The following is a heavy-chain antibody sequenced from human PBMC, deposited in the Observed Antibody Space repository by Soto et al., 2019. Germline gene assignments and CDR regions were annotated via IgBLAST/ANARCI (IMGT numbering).Heavy chain of an antibody. CDR3: ARGSPYDILTGYNWYYFDY. D-gene: IGHD3-9*01. CDR1: GFTFSEYY. Sequence: GSLRLSCAASGFTFSEYYMTWIRQAPGKGLEWVSYISSSVSTLYYADSVKGRFTISRDNAKSSLYLQMNSLRAEDTAIYYCARGSPYDILTGYNWYYFDYWGHGTLVTVSS. CDR2: ISSSVSTL. V-gene: IGHV3-11*01. J-gene: IGHJ4*01.